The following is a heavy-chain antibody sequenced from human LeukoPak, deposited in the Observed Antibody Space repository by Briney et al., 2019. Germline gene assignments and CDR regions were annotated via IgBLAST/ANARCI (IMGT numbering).Heavy chain of an antibody. V-gene: IGHV4-39*01. J-gene: IGHJ6*03. CDR2: VYYSGTT. CDR3: VRQNSDYYYYYLDV. D-gene: IGHD1-7*01. CDR1: GGSVSSSSSY. Sequence: SETLSLTCTVSGGSVSSSSSYWAWIRQPPGRGLEWIGSVYYSGTTYYNASLESRVTISEDTSRNRFSLMLSSVTAADTAVYYCVRQNSDYYYYYLDVWGEGTTVIVSS.